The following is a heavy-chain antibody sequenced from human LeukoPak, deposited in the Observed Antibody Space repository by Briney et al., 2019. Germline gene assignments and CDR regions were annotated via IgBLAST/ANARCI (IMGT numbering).Heavy chain of an antibody. CDR2: ISSTGNAI. J-gene: IGHJ4*02. V-gene: IGHV3-48*01. CDR3: AKIASYDFWSGYYTHHDY. Sequence: GGSLRLSCAVSGFTLSGFGMNWVRRAPGTGLEWVSYISSTGNAIDYADSVKGRFTISRDNSKNTLYLQMNSLRAEDTAVYYCAKIASYDFWSGYYTHHDYWGQGTLVTVSS. D-gene: IGHD3-3*01. CDR1: GFTLSGFG.